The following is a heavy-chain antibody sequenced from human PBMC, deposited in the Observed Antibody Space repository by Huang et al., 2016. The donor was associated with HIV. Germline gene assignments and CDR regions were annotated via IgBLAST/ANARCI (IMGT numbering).Heavy chain of an antibody. J-gene: IGHJ3*02. D-gene: IGHD1-1*01. CDR2: INHSGST. CDR3: ARERMMSWLDDHDAFDI. CDR1: GGSFSGYY. V-gene: IGHV4-34*01. Sequence: QVQLQQWGAGLLKPSETLSLTCAVYGGSFSGYYWGCIRQSPGKGLAWLGEINHSGSTNYHPSLKSRLTISVDTSKNQFSLKLSSVTAADTAVYYCARERMMSWLDDHDAFDIWGQGTMVTVSS.